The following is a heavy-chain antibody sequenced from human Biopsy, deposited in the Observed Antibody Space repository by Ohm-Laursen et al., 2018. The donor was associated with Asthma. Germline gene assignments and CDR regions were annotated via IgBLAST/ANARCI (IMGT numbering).Heavy chain of an antibody. V-gene: IGHV3-53*01. J-gene: IGHJ3*02. CDR3: ARAYGGSFFSGSFDI. D-gene: IGHD4-23*01. CDR1: GFTVSTNG. Sequence: SLRLSCAASGFTVSTNGMSWVRQPPGKRLEWVSVIYSGGGTYYADSVQGRVTISRDNSKNTLPLQMNSLRAEDTAVYYCARAYGGSFFSGSFDIWGQGTMVTVSS. CDR2: IYSGGGT.